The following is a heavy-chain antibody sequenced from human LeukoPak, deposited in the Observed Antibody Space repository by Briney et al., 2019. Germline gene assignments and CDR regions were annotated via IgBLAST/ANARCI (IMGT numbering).Heavy chain of an antibody. J-gene: IGHJ4*02. V-gene: IGHV3-23*01. Sequence: TGGSLRLSCLTSGFTFSTNAMSWVRQAPGKGLEWISGISGSGASTYYADSVTGRFTISRDNSRNTLYLQMNSLRGDDTAVYYCAKDVGKWESLHFSDYWGQGTLVTVSS. CDR2: ISGSGAST. CDR1: GFTFSTNA. CDR3: AKDVGKWESLHFSDY. D-gene: IGHD1-26*01.